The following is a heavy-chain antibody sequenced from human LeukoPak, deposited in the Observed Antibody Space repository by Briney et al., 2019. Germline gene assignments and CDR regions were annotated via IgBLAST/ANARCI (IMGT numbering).Heavy chain of an antibody. Sequence: ASVKVSCNASGYTFTDYYVHWVRQAPGQGLDWMGRINPKSGDTNYAQKFQGRVTVTRDTSIGIAYMELRRLKSDDTAVYYCARTLLDDGSGYLDSWGQGSVVIVSS. D-gene: IGHD3-22*01. CDR3: ARTLLDDGSGYLDS. CDR1: GYTFTDYY. J-gene: IGHJ4*02. V-gene: IGHV1-2*06. CDR2: INPKSGDT.